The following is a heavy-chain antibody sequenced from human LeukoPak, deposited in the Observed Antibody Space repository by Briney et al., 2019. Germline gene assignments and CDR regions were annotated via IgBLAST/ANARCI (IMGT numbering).Heavy chain of an antibody. Sequence: SGGSQRLSCAASGFTFSIYAMSWVRQAPGKGVEWVSAITPSGENAYYADSVKGRFTFSRDNSKNTLYLQMSSLRAEDTALYYCAKGGGSSWFDPWGQGTLVTVSS. V-gene: IGHV3-23*01. D-gene: IGHD3-10*01. CDR1: GFTFSIYA. CDR3: AKGGGSSWFDP. CDR2: ITPSGENA. J-gene: IGHJ5*02.